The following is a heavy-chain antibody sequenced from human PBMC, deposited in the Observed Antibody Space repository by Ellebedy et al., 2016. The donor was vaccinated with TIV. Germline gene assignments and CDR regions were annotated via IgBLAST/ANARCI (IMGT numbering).Heavy chain of an antibody. J-gene: IGHJ4*02. CDR2: IWSDGFYK. D-gene: IGHD4-17*01. CDR1: GFSFNNYG. V-gene: IGHV3-33*06. CDR3: AKDGSMNAVTTPFDN. Sequence: GESLKISCAASGFSFNNYGIHWIRQAPGKGLEWVAVIWSDGFYKFYADSVKGRFTISSDNSKNTVFLQMNSLRVEDSGLYYCAKDGSMNAVTTPFDNWGQGTLVTVSS.